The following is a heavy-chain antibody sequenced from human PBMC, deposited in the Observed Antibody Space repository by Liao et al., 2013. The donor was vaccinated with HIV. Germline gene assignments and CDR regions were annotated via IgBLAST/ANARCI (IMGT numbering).Heavy chain of an antibody. CDR3: ARVQWXPAPNWYSDL. V-gene: IGHV4-4*07. Sequence: QVQLQESGPGLVKPSETLSLTCTVSGGSISSYYWSWIRQPAGKGLEWIGRIYTGMSTTGTTNYNPSLKSRVSISADTSSNHVSLKLTSVTAADTAVYYCARVQWXPAPNWYSDLWAVAPWSLSPQ. CDR2: IYTGMSTTGTT. J-gene: IGHJ2*01. CDR1: GGSISSYY. D-gene: IGHD1-26*01.